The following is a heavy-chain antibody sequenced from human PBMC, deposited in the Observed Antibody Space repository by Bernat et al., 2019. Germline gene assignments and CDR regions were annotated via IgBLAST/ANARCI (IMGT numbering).Heavy chain of an antibody. D-gene: IGHD3-9*01. V-gene: IGHV4-39*01. CDR2: IYYSGST. Sequence: QLQLQESGPGLVKPSETLSLTCTVSGGSISSSSYYWGWIRQPPGKGLEWIGSIYYSGSTYYNPSLKSRVTISVDTSKNQFSLKLSSVTAADTAVYYCARHVYDILTGYYYYGMDVWGQGTTVTVSS. CDR1: GGSISSSSYY. J-gene: IGHJ6*02. CDR3: ARHVYDILTGYYYYGMDV.